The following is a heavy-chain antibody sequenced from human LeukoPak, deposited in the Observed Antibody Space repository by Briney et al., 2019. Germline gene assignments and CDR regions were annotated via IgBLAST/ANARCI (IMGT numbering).Heavy chain of an antibody. J-gene: IGHJ4*02. CDR1: GYTFTGYY. CDR2: INPNSGGT. CDR3: ARVQAECSGGSCYYNY. D-gene: IGHD2-15*01. Sequence: ASVKVSCKASGYTFTGYYMHWVRQAPGQGLGWMGWINPNSGGTNYAQKFQGRVTMTRDTSVSTAYMELSRLRSDDTAVYYCARVQAECSGGSCYYNYWGQGTLVTVSS. V-gene: IGHV1-2*02.